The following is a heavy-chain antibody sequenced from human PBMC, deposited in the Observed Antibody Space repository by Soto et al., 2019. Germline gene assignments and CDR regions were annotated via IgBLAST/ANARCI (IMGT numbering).Heavy chain of an antibody. CDR1: GGSFSGYY. CDR2: INHSGST. Sequence: PSETLSLTCAVYGGSFSGYYWSWIRQPPGKGLEWIGEINHSGSTNYNPSLKSRVTISVDRSNNQCSLKLKSVTAADTAVYYCAGMPYTRGHRFDPWGPGNLVIVSS. V-gene: IGHV4-34*01. J-gene: IGHJ5*02. CDR3: AGMPYTRGHRFDP. D-gene: IGHD6-19*01.